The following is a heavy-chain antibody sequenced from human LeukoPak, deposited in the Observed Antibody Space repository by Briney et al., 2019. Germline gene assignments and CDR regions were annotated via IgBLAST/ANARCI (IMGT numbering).Heavy chain of an antibody. CDR2: INPNSGGT. J-gene: IGHJ4*02. CDR1: GYTFTDYY. Sequence: ASVKVSCKASGYTFTDYYIHWVRQAPGQGLEWMGWINPNSGGTNYAQKFQGRVTMTRDTSISTGYMELRSLRSDDTAVYYCARDLDTVTTAYWGQGTLVTVSS. CDR3: ARDLDTVTTAY. V-gene: IGHV1-2*02. D-gene: IGHD4-17*01.